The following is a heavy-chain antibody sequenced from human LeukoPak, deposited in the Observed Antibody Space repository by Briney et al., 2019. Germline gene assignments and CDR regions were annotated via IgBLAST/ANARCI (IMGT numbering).Heavy chain of an antibody. CDR1: GFTFSGYA. CDR3: ASLPGY. CDR2: ITITGSSP. V-gene: IGHV3-23*01. J-gene: IGHJ4*02. Sequence: PGGSLRLSCAASGFTFSGYAMAWVRQAPGKGLEWVSSITITGSSPSYADSVKGRFTVSRDNSKNTLYLQMNSLRAEDTAVYYCASLPGYWGQGTLVTVSS.